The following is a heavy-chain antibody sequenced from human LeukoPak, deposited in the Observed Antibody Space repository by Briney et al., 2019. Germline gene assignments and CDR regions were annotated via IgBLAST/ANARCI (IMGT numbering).Heavy chain of an antibody. V-gene: IGHV4-31*03. CDR1: GGSISSGGYY. CDR3: ARDRWLGEFQ. Sequence: SETLSLTCTVSGGSISSGGYYCSWIRQHPGKGLEWIGYIYYSGSTYYNPSLKSRVTISVDTSKNQFSLKLSSVTAADTAVYYCARDRWLGEFQWGQGTLVTVSS. CDR2: IYYSGST. J-gene: IGHJ4*02. D-gene: IGHD3-10*01.